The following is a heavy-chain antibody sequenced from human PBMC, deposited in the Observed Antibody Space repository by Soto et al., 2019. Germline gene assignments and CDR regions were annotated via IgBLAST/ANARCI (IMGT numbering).Heavy chain of an antibody. J-gene: IGHJ4*02. V-gene: IGHV4-34*01. CDR1: GGSFSGYY. Sequence: SETLSLTCAVYGGSFSGYYWTWIRQPPGTGLEWIGETNHSGSTNYNPSLKSRVTISVDTSKNQFSLKLTSVTAADTAVYYCARDKITGLFDYWGQGTLVTAPQ. D-gene: IGHD2-8*02. CDR3: ARDKITGLFDY. CDR2: TNHSGST.